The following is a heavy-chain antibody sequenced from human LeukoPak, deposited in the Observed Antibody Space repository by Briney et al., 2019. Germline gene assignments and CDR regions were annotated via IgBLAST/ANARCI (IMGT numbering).Heavy chain of an antibody. CDR1: GYTFTSYA. J-gene: IGHJ4*02. D-gene: IGHD4-17*01. CDR2: INTNTGNP. V-gene: IGHV7-4-1*02. CDR3: ARVPYDYGDYLFDY. Sequence: ASVKVSCKASGYTFTSYAMNWVRQAPGQGLEWMGWINTNTGNPTYAQGFTGRFVFSLDTSVSTAYLQISSLKAEDTAVYYCARVPYDYGDYLFDYWGQGTLVTVSS.